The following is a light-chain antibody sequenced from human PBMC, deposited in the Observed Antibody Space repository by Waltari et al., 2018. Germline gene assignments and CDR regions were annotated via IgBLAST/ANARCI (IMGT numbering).Light chain of an antibody. CDR3: CSYAGSSTPVV. Sequence: QSALTQPASVSGSPGQSITISCTGTSSAVGDYNYVSWYQQHPGKAPKIIIYDVSKRPSGVSNRFSGSKSGNTASLTISGLQAEDEADYYCCSYAGSSTPVVSGGGTKLTVL. J-gene: IGLJ2*01. V-gene: IGLV2-23*02. CDR1: SSAVGDYNY. CDR2: DVS.